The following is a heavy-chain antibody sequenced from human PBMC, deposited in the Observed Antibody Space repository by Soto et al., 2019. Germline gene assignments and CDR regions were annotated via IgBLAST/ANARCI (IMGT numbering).Heavy chain of an antibody. CDR3: ARVPRSYCGGDCYYPY. J-gene: IGHJ4*02. Sequence: PGESLKISCKGSGYSFTSYWIGWVRQMPGKGLEWMGIIYPGDSDTRYSPSFQGQVTISADKSISTAYLQWSSLKASDTAMYYCARVPRSYCGGDCYYPYWGQGTLVTVSS. CDR1: GYSFTSYW. CDR2: IYPGDSDT. V-gene: IGHV5-51*01. D-gene: IGHD2-21*02.